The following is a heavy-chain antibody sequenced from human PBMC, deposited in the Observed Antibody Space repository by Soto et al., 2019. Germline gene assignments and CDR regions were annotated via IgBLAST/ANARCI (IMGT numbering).Heavy chain of an antibody. V-gene: IGHV4-59*01. CDR3: ARDRGSSWQSNWFDP. D-gene: IGHD6-13*01. Sequence: PSETLSLTCTVSGGSISSYYGSWIRQPPGKGLEWIGYIYYSGSTNYNPSLKSRVTISVDTSKNQFSLKLSSVTAADTAVYYCARDRGSSWQSNWFDPWGQGTLVTVSS. CDR1: GGSISSYY. J-gene: IGHJ5*02. CDR2: IYYSGST.